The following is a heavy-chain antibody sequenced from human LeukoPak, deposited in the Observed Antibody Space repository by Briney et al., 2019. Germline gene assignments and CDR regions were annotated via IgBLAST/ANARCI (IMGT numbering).Heavy chain of an antibody. CDR3: ASIRGGGYLAAFDF. CDR1: GYTFTSYD. Sequence: GASVRVSCKASGYTFTSYDINWVRQATGQGLEWMGWMNPNSGNTGYAQKFQGRVTMTEDTSTDTAYMDLSSLRSEDTAVYYCASIRGGGYLAAFDFWGQGTMVTVSS. J-gene: IGHJ3*01. CDR2: MNPNSGNT. D-gene: IGHD1-26*01. V-gene: IGHV1-8*01.